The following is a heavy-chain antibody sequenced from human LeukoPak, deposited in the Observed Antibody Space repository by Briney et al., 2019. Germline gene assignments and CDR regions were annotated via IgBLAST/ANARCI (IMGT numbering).Heavy chain of an antibody. CDR2: INHSGST. Sequence: SETLSLTCAVYGGSFSGYYWSWIRQPPGKGLEWIGEINHSGSTNYNPSLKSRVTISVDTSRNQFSLKLSSVTAADTAVYYCARSRYSSSWYGGYFDYWGQGTLVTVSS. D-gene: IGHD6-13*01. CDR3: ARSRYSSSWYGGYFDY. CDR1: GGSFSGYY. J-gene: IGHJ4*02. V-gene: IGHV4-34*01.